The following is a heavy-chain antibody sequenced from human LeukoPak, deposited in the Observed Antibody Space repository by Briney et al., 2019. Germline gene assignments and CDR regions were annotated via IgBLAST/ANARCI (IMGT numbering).Heavy chain of an antibody. CDR2: IYYSGST. CDR1: GGSISSYY. CDR3: ARDLTMVRGVVDAFDI. D-gene: IGHD3-10*01. Sequence: PSETLSLTCTVSGGSISSYYWSWIRRPPGKGLEWIGYIYYSGSTNYNPSLKSRVTISVDTSKNQFSLKLSSVTAADTAVYYCARDLTMVRGVVDAFDIWGQGTMVTVSS. V-gene: IGHV4-59*01. J-gene: IGHJ3*02.